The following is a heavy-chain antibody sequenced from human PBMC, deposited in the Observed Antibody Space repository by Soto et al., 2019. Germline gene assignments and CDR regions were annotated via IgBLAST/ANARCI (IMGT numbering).Heavy chain of an antibody. CDR1: GFIFADYA. V-gene: IGHV3-49*03. J-gene: IGHJ4*01. CDR3: TREPFDSSGHYFDF. Sequence: GGSMRLCCATSGFIFADYAMSWFRKAQGKGLEWIGFIRRQSFAGTTQYAPSMKDRFTISRDDSKSIAYLQMNSLKIEDTAVYYCTREPFDSSGHYFDFWGQGTLVPVSS. D-gene: IGHD3-22*01. CDR2: IRRQSFAGTT.